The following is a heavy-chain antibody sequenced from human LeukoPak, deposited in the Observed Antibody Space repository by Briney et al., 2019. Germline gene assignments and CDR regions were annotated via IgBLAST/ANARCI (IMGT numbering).Heavy chain of an antibody. CDR1: GFTFDDYG. V-gene: IGHV3-20*04. D-gene: IGHD3-10*01. Sequence: GGSLRLSCAASGFTFDDYGMSWVRQAPGKGLEWVPGINWNGGSTGYADSVKGRFTISRDNAKNSLYLQMNSLRGEDTALYYCARAGSGSYGETYYFDYWGQGTLVTVSS. J-gene: IGHJ4*02. CDR3: ARAGSGSYGETYYFDY. CDR2: INWNGGST.